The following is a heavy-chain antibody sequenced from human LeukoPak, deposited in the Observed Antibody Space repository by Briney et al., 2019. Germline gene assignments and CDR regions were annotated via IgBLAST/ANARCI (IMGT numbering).Heavy chain of an antibody. V-gene: IGHV3-30*18. CDR3: ANIQLERRG. Sequence: GGSLRLSCAASGFTFSSYGMHWVRQAPGKGLEWVAVISYDGSNKYYADSVKGRFTISRDNSKNTLYLQMNSLRAEDTAVYYCANIQLERRGWGQGTLVTVSS. CDR2: ISYDGSNK. D-gene: IGHD1-1*01. J-gene: IGHJ4*02. CDR1: GFTFSSYG.